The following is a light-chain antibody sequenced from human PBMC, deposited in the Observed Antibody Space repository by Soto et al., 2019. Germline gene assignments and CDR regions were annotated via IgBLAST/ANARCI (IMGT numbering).Light chain of an antibody. J-gene: IGKJ5*01. CDR3: QQRHMWPIT. CDR1: QGVSID. V-gene: IGKV3-15*01. CDR2: GAS. Sequence: EIVMTQSPVTLSVSPGERATLSCRASQGVSIDLAWFQQKPGQSPRLLIYGASTRATGIPARFSGSGSGTEFTLTIGSLQSEDSAVYYCQQRHMWPITFGQGTRLEIK.